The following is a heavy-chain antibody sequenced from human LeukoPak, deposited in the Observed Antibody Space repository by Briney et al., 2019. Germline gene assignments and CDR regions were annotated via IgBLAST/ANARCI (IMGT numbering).Heavy chain of an antibody. D-gene: IGHD5-18*01. CDR1: GGSISSSSYY. J-gene: IGHJ3*02. Sequence: SETLSLTCTVSGGSISSSSYYWGWIRQPPGKGLEWIGSIYYSGSTYYNPSLKSRVTISVDTSKNQFSLKLSSVTAADTAVYYCARDRVDTAAFDIWGQGTMVTVSS. CDR3: ARDRVDTAAFDI. CDR2: IYYSGST. V-gene: IGHV4-39*07.